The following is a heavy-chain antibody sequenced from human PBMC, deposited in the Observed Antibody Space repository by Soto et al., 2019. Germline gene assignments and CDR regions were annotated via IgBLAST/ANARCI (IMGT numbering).Heavy chain of an antibody. Sequence: ASVKVSCKASGYTFTNYYVHWVRQAPGQGLEWMGIINPSGGSTTYAQRFQGRVTMTRDTSTSTVYMELSSLRSEDTAVYYCARRSSSSTFDYWGQGTLVTVSS. CDR3: ARRSSSSTFDY. V-gene: IGHV1-46*01. J-gene: IGHJ4*02. CDR2: INPSGGST. D-gene: IGHD6-6*01. CDR1: GYTFTNYY.